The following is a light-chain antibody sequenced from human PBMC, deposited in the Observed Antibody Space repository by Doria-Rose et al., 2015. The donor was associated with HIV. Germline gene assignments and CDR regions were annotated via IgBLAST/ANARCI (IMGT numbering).Light chain of an antibody. CDR2: GAS. V-gene: IGKV3-15*01. CDR1: QSVSTD. CDR3: HQYNNWPT. Sequence: TQSPETLSVSPGESATLTCRASQSVSTDLAWYQHKPGQAPRLLIWGASTRATGIPARFSGSGSGTEFTLTISSLQSEDFAIYFCHQYNNWPTFGQGTRLDIK. J-gene: IGKJ5*01.